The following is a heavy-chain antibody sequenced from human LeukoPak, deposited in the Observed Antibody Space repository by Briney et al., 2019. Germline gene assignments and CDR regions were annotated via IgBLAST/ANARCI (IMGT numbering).Heavy chain of an antibody. CDR2: INPRGGST. Sequence: GASVKVSCKASGYTFTSYYMHWVRQARGQGLEWMGKINPRGGSTTYAQKFQGRVTMTRDMSTSTVYMELSSLRSEDTAVYYCARDGRRFFDWLLQGGSFDYWGQGTLVTVSS. V-gene: IGHV1-46*01. CDR1: GYTFTSYY. D-gene: IGHD3-9*01. CDR3: ARDGRRFFDWLLQGGSFDY. J-gene: IGHJ4*02.